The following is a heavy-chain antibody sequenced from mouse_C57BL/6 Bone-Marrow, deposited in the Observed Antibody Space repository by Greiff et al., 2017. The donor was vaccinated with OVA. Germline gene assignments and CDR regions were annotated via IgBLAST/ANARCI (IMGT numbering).Heavy chain of an antibody. CDR1: GYTFTSYW. CDR3: AMGGDDGYDYYAMDY. V-gene: IGHV1-74*01. CDR2: IHPSDSDT. J-gene: IGHJ4*01. D-gene: IGHD2-2*01. Sequence: QVQLKQPGAELVKPGASVKVSCKASGYTFTSYWMHWVKQRPGQGLEWIGRIHPSDSDTNYNQKFKGKATLTVDKSSSTAYMQLSSLTSEDSAVYYCAMGGDDGYDYYAMDYWGQGTSVTVSS.